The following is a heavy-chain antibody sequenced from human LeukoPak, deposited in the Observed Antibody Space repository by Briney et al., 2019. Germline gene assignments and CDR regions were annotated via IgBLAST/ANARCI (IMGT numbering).Heavy chain of an antibody. V-gene: IGHV4-34*01. J-gene: IGHJ4*02. CDR3: ARRYDFWSGCPPPLDY. CDR2: INPSRNT. CDR1: GGSFSGYY. Sequence: SETLSLTCAVFGGSFSGYYWNWIRQPPGKGLEWIGQINPSRNTNYNPSLKSRVTISVDTSKKQFSLKLSSVTAADTAVYYCARRYDFWSGCPPPLDYWGQGTLVTVS. D-gene: IGHD3-3*01.